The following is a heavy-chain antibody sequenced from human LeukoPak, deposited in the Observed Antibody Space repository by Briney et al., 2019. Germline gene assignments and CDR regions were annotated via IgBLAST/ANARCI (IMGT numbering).Heavy chain of an antibody. J-gene: IGHJ4*02. CDR3: ARGPPFDY. Sequence: KTSETLSLTCAVSGGSISSYYWSGIRQPPGKGLEWIGYIYYSGSTNYSPSLKSRVTISVDTSKNQFSLKLSSVTAADTAVYYCARGPPFDYWGQGTLVTVSS. CDR1: GGSISSYY. V-gene: IGHV4-59*08. CDR2: IYYSGST.